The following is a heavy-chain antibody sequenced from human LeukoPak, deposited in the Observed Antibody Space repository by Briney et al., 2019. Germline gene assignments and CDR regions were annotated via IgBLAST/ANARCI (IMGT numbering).Heavy chain of an antibody. CDR3: ARGGGYSRGFTYYSMNV. CDR2: IYYTGTT. D-gene: IGHD5-12*01. CDR1: GGSISSTGYH. Sequence: SETLSLTCTVSGGSISSTGYHWSWVRQHPVKGLEWIGYIYYTGTTDHNPSLESRVTISLDTSKNQFSLNLRSVTAADTAVYYCARGGGYSRGFTYYSMNVWGKGTTVTVSS. J-gene: IGHJ6*03. V-gene: IGHV4-31*03.